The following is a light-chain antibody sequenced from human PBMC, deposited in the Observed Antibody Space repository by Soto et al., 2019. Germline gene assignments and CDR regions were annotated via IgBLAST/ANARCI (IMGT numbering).Light chain of an antibody. CDR1: QSVSSSY. V-gene: IGKV3-15*01. J-gene: IGKJ1*01. Sequence: EIVLTQSPGTLSLSPGERATLSCRASQSVSSSYLAWYQQKPGQAPRLLVYGASTRATGIPARISGSGSGTEFTLTITSLQSEDFAFYYCLQYNKWPPWTFGQGTKVDIK. CDR2: GAS. CDR3: LQYNKWPPWT.